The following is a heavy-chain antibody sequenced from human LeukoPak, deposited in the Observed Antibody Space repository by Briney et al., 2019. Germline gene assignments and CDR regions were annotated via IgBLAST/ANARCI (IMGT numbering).Heavy chain of an antibody. CDR3: AKVVVVPAATTKTYYFDS. CDR1: GFTFSSYG. CDR2: ISVAVGST. D-gene: IGHD2-2*01. J-gene: IGHJ4*02. Sequence: SGGSLRLSCAASGFTFSSYGMTWVRQAPGRGLEWVSIISVAVGSTKYADSVRGRFTISRDNSKNTLFLQMNSLRAEDTAVYFCAKVVVVPAATTKTYYFDSWGQGTLVTVSS. V-gene: IGHV3-23*01.